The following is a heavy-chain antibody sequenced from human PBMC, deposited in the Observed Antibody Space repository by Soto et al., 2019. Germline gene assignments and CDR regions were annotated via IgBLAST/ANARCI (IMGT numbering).Heavy chain of an antibody. CDR1: GFTFSSYG. Sequence: PVGSLRLSCAASGFTFSSYGMHWVRQAPGKGLEWVAVIWYDGSNKYYADSVKGRFTISRDNSKNTLYLQMNSLRAEDTAVYYCARDQVDYYDSSGYYPSFDYWGQGTLVTVSS. CDR2: IWYDGSNK. J-gene: IGHJ4*02. D-gene: IGHD3-22*01. CDR3: ARDQVDYYDSSGYYPSFDY. V-gene: IGHV3-33*01.